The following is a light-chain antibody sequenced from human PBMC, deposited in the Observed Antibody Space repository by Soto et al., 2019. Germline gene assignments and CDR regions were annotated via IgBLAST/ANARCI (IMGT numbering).Light chain of an antibody. Sequence: PSCVSASVGDRVTLTCRASQGVSTWLAWYQQKPGKAPNLLIYTASSLQSGVPSRFGGGGSGTEFTLTISGLQPDDFATYYCQQYNSYSPWTFGPGTKVDIK. CDR1: QGVSTW. V-gene: IGKV1-12*01. J-gene: IGKJ1*01. CDR3: QQYNSYSPWT. CDR2: TAS.